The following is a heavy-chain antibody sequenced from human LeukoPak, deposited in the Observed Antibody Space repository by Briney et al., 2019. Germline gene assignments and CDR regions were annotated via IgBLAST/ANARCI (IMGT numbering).Heavy chain of an antibody. Sequence: ASVKVPCKASGYTFSSYGIGRVRQAPRQGLEWMGWITAGNGNTNYAQKVQGRVTMTTDTSTSTAYMELRSLRSDDTAVYFCARDLARGYSYGYNAFDIWGQGTMVTVSS. CDR2: ITAGNGNT. CDR3: ARDLARGYSYGYNAFDI. J-gene: IGHJ3*02. V-gene: IGHV1-18*01. D-gene: IGHD5-18*01. CDR1: GYTFSSYG.